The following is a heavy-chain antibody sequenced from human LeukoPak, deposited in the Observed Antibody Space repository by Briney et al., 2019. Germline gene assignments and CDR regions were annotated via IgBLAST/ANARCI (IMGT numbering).Heavy chain of an antibody. D-gene: IGHD4-17*01. Sequence: PGGSLRLSCAASGFTFSSYAISLLRQAPGKRLELVSAISGSSGSTYYADSVKRRFTISKNNSNNTQHLQSNILTADDTTFYYCAKEPTTVNARYWGQGTLVTVSS. V-gene: IGHV3-23*01. J-gene: IGHJ4*02. CDR3: AKEPTTVNARY. CDR2: ISGSSGST. CDR1: GFTFSSYA.